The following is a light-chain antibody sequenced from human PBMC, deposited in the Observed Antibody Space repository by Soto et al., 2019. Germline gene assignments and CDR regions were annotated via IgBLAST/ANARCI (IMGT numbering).Light chain of an antibody. Sequence: DIQMTQSPATLSASVGDRVTITCRASQSIGSWLAWYQQKPGKAPKLLIYDASTLESGVPSSFSGSGSGTEFTLTISSLQPDDFATYYCQQYNTYPWTFGQGTKVDIK. CDR2: DAS. CDR1: QSIGSW. CDR3: QQYNTYPWT. V-gene: IGKV1-5*01. J-gene: IGKJ1*01.